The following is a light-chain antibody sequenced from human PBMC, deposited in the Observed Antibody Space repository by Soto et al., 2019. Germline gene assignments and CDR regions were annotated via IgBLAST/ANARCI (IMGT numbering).Light chain of an antibody. CDR1: QSISRY. CDR2: TTS. Sequence: DIQMTQSPSSLSASVGDRVTITCRASQSISRYLNWYQQKPGKAPKLLIYTTSSLQSGVPSRFSGSGSGTDFTLTISSLYPEDFATYYCQQTYSTWTFGQGTKVDIK. J-gene: IGKJ1*01. V-gene: IGKV1-39*01. CDR3: QQTYSTWT.